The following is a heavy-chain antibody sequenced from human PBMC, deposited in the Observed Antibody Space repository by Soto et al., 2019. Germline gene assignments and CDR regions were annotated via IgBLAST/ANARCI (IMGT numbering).Heavy chain of an antibody. V-gene: IGHV1-2*02. Sequence: QVQLVQSGAEGKKPGASVKVSCKGSGYTFTGNYIHWVRQAPGQGLEWMGYINPNSGGASYLQKFQGRVTMARDTSISTVYMELSRLTSDDTAVYFCARDVGKGYSGYEGYFDSWGQGALVTVSS. CDR2: INPNSGGA. D-gene: IGHD5-12*01. J-gene: IGHJ4*02. CDR1: GYTFTGNY. CDR3: ARDVGKGYSGYEGYFDS.